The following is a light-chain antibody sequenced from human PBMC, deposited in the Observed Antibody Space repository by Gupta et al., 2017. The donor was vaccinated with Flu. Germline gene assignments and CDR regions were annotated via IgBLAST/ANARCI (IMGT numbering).Light chain of an antibody. Sequence: QSVLTQPPSVSGVPGQRVTISCNENKFSIGAGFDMHWYQQVPGTAPKLLIYGNSNRPSGVPDRFSGSKSGTSASLAITGLQAEDEADYFCQSYDSSVSGSVFGGGTKLTVL. V-gene: IGLV1-40*01. CDR3: QSYDSSVSGSV. J-gene: IGLJ3*02. CDR2: GNS. CDR1: KFSIGAGFD.